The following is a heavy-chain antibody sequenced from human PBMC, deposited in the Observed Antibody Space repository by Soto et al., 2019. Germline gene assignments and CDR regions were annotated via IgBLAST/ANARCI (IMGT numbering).Heavy chain of an antibody. CDR3: ATEMGATQGPFDN. CDR2: IWYDGSNK. CDR1: GFTFSSYG. V-gene: IGHV3-33*01. Sequence: PGESLKISCAASGFTFSSYGMHWVRQAPGKGLEWVAVIWYDGSNKYYADSVKGRFNISRDNSENTVYLQMNSLRVEDTAVYYCATEMGATQGPFDNWGQGTLVTVSS. J-gene: IGHJ4*02. D-gene: IGHD1-26*01.